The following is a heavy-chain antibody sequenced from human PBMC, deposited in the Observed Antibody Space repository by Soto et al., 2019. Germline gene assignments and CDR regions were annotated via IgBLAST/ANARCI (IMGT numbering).Heavy chain of an antibody. D-gene: IGHD6-13*01. CDR3: AKLTAA. V-gene: IGHV3-23*01. CDR2: ITSSGGGT. J-gene: IGHJ4*02. Sequence: GGALRLSCAACGVTFSAYGLSWVRQAPGKGLEWVSSITSSGGGTYYADSVKGRFTVSRDNSKNTVYLQMNSLRDEDTAVYYCAKLTAAWGQGTLVTVSS. CDR1: GVTFSAYG.